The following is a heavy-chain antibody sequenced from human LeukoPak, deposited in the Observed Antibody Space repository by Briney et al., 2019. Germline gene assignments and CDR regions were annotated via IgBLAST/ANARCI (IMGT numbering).Heavy chain of an antibody. Sequence: SETLSLTCSVSGGSISSSVNYWGWLRQAPGTGLEWIGSIYYGENTYYNPSLKSRVTIFVDTSKNQFSLNLSSLTAADTAVYYCVRARQWLLLLDYWGQGTLVTVSS. D-gene: IGHD6-19*01. CDR3: VRARQWLLLLDY. CDR2: IYYGENT. J-gene: IGHJ4*02. CDR1: GGSISSSVNY. V-gene: IGHV4-39*01.